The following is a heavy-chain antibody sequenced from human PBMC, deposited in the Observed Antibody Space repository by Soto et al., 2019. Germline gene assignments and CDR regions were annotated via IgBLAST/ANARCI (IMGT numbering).Heavy chain of an antibody. D-gene: IGHD5-12*01. CDR3: ARGGGYNSRFDY. CDR2: INPSGGST. Sequence: ASVKVSCKASGYTFTNYYIHWVRQAPRQGLEWMGIINPSGGSTTYAQKFQGRVTMTRDTSTSTVYMDLSSLRSEDTAVYYCARGGGYNSRFDYWGQGTLVTVSS. V-gene: IGHV1-46*01. CDR1: GYTFTNYY. J-gene: IGHJ4*02.